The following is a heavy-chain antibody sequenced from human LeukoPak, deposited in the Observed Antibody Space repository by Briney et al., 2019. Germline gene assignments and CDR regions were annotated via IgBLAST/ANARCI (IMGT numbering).Heavy chain of an antibody. CDR1: GYTFTSYG. CDR2: IIPIFGTA. J-gene: IGHJ6*04. D-gene: IGHD3-10*01. Sequence: SVKVSCKASGYTFTSYGISWVRQAPGQGLEWMGGIIPIFGTANYAQKFQGRVTITADKSTSTAYMELSSLRSEDTAVYYCARSSTYAYGSGSYYNEVYYYGMDVWGKGTTVTVSS. V-gene: IGHV1-69*06. CDR3: ARSSTYAYGSGSYYNEVYYYGMDV.